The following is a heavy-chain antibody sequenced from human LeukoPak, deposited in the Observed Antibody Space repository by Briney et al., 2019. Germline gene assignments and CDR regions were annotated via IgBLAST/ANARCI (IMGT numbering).Heavy chain of an antibody. CDR2: IRSKANSYAT. CDR3: SKGGIIDY. D-gene: IGHD2-15*01. V-gene: IGHV3-73*01. CDR1: GFTFSGSA. Sequence: GGSLRLSCAASGFTFSGSAMHWVRQASGKGLEWVGRIRSKANSYATAYAASVKGRFTISRDDSKNTAYLQMNSLKTEDTAVYYCSKGGIIDYWGQGTLVTVSS. J-gene: IGHJ4*02.